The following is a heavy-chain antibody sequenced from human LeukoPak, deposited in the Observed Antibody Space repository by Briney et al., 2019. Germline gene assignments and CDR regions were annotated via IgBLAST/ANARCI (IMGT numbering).Heavy chain of an antibody. CDR1: GFTFSSYG. D-gene: IGHD2-15*01. CDR3: AKGRCSGGSCYTC. J-gene: IGHJ4*02. CDR2: ISYDGSNK. V-gene: IGHV3-30*18. Sequence: PGGSLRLSCAASGFTFSSYGMHWVRQAPGKGLEWVAVISYDGSNKYYADSVKGRFTISRDNSKNTLYLQMNSLRAEDTAVYYCAKGRCSGGSCYTCRGQGTLVTVSS.